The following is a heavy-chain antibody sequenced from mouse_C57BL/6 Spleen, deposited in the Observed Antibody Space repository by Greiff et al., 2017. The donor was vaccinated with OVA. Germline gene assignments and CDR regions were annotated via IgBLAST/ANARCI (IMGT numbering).Heavy chain of an antibody. D-gene: IGHD1-1*01. CDR1: GYTFTSYG. CDR3: AREDGSSSWYCDV. CDR2: IYPRSGNT. J-gene: IGHJ1*03. Sequence: QVQLQQSGAELARPGASVKLSCKASGYTFTSYGISWVKQRTGQGLEWIGEIYPRSGNTYYNEKFKGKATLTADKSSSTAYMELRSLTSEDSAVYFCAREDGSSSWYCDVWGTGTTVTVSS. V-gene: IGHV1-81*01.